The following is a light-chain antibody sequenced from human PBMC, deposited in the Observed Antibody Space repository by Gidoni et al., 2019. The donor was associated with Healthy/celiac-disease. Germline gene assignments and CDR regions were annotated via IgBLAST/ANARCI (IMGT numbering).Light chain of an antibody. J-gene: IGKJ2*01. CDR3: QQYDNLPLYT. V-gene: IGKV1-33*01. CDR2: DAS. CDR1: QDISNY. Sequence: DIQMTHSPSSLSASVGDRVTITCQASQDISNYLNWYQQKPGKAPKLLIYDASNWETGVPSRFSGSGSGTDFTFTISSLQPEDIATYYCQQYDNLPLYTFGQGTKLEIK.